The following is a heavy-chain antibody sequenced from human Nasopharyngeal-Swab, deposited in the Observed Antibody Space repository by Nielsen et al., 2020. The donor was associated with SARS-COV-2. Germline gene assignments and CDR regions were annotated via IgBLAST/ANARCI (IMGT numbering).Heavy chain of an antibody. CDR2: ISGSGGST. CDR3: AKEGLIAVAGSDY. V-gene: IGHV3-23*01. J-gene: IGHJ4*02. Sequence: GESLKISCAASGFTFSSYAMSWVRQAPGKGLEWVSAISGSGGSTYYADSVKGRFTISRDNSKNTLYLQMNSLRAEDTAVYYCAKEGLIAVAGSDYWGQGTLVIVSS. D-gene: IGHD6-19*01. CDR1: GFTFSSYA.